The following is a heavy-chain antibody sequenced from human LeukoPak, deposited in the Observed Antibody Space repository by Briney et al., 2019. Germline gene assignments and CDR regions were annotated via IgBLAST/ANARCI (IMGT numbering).Heavy chain of an antibody. J-gene: IGHJ3*02. V-gene: IGHV3-30*03. Sequence: PPGGSLRLSCAASGFTFSSYGMHWVRQAPGKGLEWVAVISYDGSNKYYADSVKGRFTISRDNSKNSLYLQMNSLRAEDTAVYYCATDVGSGSYWVAFDIWGQGTMVTVSS. D-gene: IGHD1-26*01. CDR3: ATDVGSGSYWVAFDI. CDR2: ISYDGSNK. CDR1: GFTFSSYG.